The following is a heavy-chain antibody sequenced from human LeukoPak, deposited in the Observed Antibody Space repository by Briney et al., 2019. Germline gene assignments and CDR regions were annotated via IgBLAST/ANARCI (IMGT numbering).Heavy chain of an antibody. D-gene: IGHD1-1*01. J-gene: IGHJ5*02. CDR1: GGSLSGYY. Sequence: SETLSLTCAVYGGSLSGYYWSWIRQPPGKGLGWIGEINHGGSANYNPSLKSRVTISVDTSKNQFSLKLSSVTAADTAVYYCAKHSGLRYNWKGWFDPWGQGTLVTVSS. CDR2: INHGGSA. CDR3: AKHSGLRYNWKGWFDP. V-gene: IGHV4-34*01.